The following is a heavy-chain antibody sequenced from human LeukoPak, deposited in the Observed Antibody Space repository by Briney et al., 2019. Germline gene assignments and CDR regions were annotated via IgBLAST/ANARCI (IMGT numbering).Heavy chain of an antibody. CDR1: GGSFSGYY. Sequence: PSETLSLTCAVYGGSFSGYYWSWIRQPPGKGLEWIGEINHSGSTNYNPSLKSRVTISVDTSKNQFSLKLNSVSAADTAVYYCARGVVAAPQTVDYWGQGTLVTVSS. CDR2: INHSGST. D-gene: IGHD2-15*01. CDR3: ARGVVAAPQTVDY. J-gene: IGHJ4*02. V-gene: IGHV4-34*01.